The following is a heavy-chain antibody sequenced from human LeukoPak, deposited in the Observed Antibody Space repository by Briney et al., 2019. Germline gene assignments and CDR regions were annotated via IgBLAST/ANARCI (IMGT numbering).Heavy chain of an antibody. CDR3: ARVAVAAHYDDAFDI. CDR1: GFTVSSNY. CDR2: IYTGGST. J-gene: IGHJ3*02. D-gene: IGHD6-19*01. V-gene: IGHV3-66*01. Sequence: GGSLRLSCAASGFTVSSNYMSWVRQAPGKGLEWVSAIYTGGSTYYAGSVKGRFTISRDNSKNTLYPQMNSLRAEDTAVYYCARVAVAAHYDDAFDIWGQGTMVTVSS.